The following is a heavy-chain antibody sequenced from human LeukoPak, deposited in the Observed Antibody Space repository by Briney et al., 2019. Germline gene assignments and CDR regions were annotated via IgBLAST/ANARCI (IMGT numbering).Heavy chain of an antibody. CDR1: GGSISSYY. Sequence: SETLSLTCTVSGGSISSYYWSWIRQPPGKGLEWIGYIYYSGSTNYNPSLKSRVTISVDTSKNQFSLKLSSVTAADTAVYYCARRYCSSTSCRAPYYYYYGMDVWGKGTTVTVSS. V-gene: IGHV4-59*12. CDR3: ARRYCSSTSCRAPYYYYYGMDV. J-gene: IGHJ6*04. CDR2: IYYSGST. D-gene: IGHD2-2*01.